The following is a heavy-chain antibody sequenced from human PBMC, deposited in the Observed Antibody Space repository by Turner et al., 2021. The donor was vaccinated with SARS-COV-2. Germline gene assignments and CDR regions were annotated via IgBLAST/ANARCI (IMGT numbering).Heavy chain of an antibody. V-gene: IGHV1-2*02. CDR2: INPNSGGT. J-gene: IGHJ4*02. Sequence: QVQLVQTGAEVKKPGASVKVSCKASGYTFTGYYMHWVRQAPGQGLEWMGWINPNSGGTNYAQKVQGRVTMTRDTSISTAYMELGRLGSEDTDVYYCARGRRGGSSWYNLDYWGQGTLVTVSS. CDR1: GYTFTGYY. CDR3: ARGRRGGSSWYNLDY. D-gene: IGHD6-13*01.